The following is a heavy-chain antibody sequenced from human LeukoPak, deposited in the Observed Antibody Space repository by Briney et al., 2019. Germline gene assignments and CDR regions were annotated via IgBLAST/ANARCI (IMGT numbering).Heavy chain of an antibody. CDR3: ARDAYEYYYDSTDYYYGMDV. V-gene: IGHV1-69*04. J-gene: IGHJ6*02. CDR2: IIPILGIA. D-gene: IGHD3-22*01. Sequence: SVKVSCKASGGTFSSYAISRVRQAPGQGLEWMGRIIPILGIANYAQKFQGRVTITADKSTSTAYMELSSLRSEDTAVYYCARDAYEYYYDSTDYYYGMDVWGQGTTVTVSS. CDR1: GGTFSSYA.